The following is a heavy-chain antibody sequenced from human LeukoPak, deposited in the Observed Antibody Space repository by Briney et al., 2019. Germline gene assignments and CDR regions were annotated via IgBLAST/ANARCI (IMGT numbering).Heavy chain of an antibody. V-gene: IGHV1-2*02. J-gene: IGHJ4*02. CDR3: ATPGYYFDGSGYYPLTY. D-gene: IGHD3-22*01. CDR1: GYTFTGYY. CDR2: INPNSGGT. Sequence: GASVKVSCKASGYTFTGYYMHWVRQAPGQGLEGMGWINPNSGGTNYAQKFQGRVTMTRDTSISTAYMELRRLRSDDTAVYYCATPGYYFDGSGYYPLTYWGQGTLVTVSS.